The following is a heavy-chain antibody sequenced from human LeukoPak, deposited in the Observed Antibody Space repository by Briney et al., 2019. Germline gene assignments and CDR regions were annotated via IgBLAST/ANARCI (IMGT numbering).Heavy chain of an antibody. D-gene: IGHD4-17*01. CDR1: GGSISSGGYY. V-gene: IGHV4-31*03. CDR3: ARDNGDYVDY. Sequence: SQTLSLTCTVSGGSISSGGYYWSWIRQHPGTGLEGIGYIYYSGSTYYKLPLKSRDTISVDTSKNQFSLKLSSVTAADTAVYYCARDNGDYVDYWGQGTRVTVS. CDR2: IYYSGST. J-gene: IGHJ4*02.